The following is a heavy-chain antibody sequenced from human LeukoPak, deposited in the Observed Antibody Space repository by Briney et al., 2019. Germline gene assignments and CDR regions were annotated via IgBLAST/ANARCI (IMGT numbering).Heavy chain of an antibody. CDR3: AKDFYWAFDC. Sequence: GGSLRLSCATSGFTFSHYGMHWVRQPPGRGLDWVAHIRYDESDKYYADSVKGRFTISRDISKNTVYLQMNSLRVEDTAVYYCAKDFYWAFDCWGQGTLVTVSS. CDR2: IRYDESDK. D-gene: IGHD2-8*02. CDR1: GFTFSHYG. V-gene: IGHV3-30*02. J-gene: IGHJ4*02.